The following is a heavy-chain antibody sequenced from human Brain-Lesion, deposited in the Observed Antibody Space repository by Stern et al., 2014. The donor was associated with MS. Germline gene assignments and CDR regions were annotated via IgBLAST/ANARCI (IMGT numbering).Heavy chain of an antibody. J-gene: IGHJ4*02. Sequence: EVQLVESGGDLVQPGRSLRLSCAAFGFTFDDYAMHWVRQAPGKGLEWVAGSSWNSGPIGYGDFVKGRFTTSRDNAYSSLYLQMNSLRPEDTALYYCARDITGSSAYFAYWGQGTLVTVSS. D-gene: IGHD1-14*01. CDR3: ARDITGSSAYFAY. V-gene: IGHV3-9*01. CDR2: SSWNSGPI. CDR1: GFTFDDYA.